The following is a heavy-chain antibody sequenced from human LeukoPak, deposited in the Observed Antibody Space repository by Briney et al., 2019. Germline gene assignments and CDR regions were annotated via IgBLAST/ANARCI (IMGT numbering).Heavy chain of an antibody. CDR3: ARNLPYDYSNYSHY. J-gene: IGHJ4*02. CDR2: IIPILGIA. Sequence: ASVKVSCKASGGTFSSYAISWARQAPGQGLEWMGRIIPILGIANYAQKFQGRVTITADKSTSTAYMELSSLRSEDTAVYYCARNLPYDYSNYSHYWGQGTLVTVSS. V-gene: IGHV1-69*04. CDR1: GGTFSSYA. D-gene: IGHD4-11*01.